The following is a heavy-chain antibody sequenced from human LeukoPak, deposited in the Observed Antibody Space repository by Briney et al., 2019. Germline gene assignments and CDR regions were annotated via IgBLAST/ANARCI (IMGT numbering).Heavy chain of an antibody. CDR1: GFTFSTYV. D-gene: IGHD3-22*01. V-gene: IGHV3-23*01. CDR3: TKDYAVIEVVTLFDN. CDR2: ISENGGTT. J-gene: IGHJ4*02. Sequence: PGGSLRLSCAASGFTFSTYVMSWVRQAPGKGLEWVSGISENGGTTYYADSVRGRFIIFRDNSKNTLYLQMNSLRAEDTAVYYCTKDYAVIEVVTLFDNWGQGTLVTVSS.